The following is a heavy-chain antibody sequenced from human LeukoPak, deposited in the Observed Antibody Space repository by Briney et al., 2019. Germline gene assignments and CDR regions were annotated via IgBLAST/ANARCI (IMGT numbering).Heavy chain of an antibody. Sequence: SVKVSCKASGGTFSSYAISWVRQAPGQGLEWMGGIIPIFGTANYAQKFQGRVTITTDESTSTAYMELSSLRSEDTAVYYCAREKATVRYYYYGMDVWGQGTTVTVSS. CDR1: GGTFSSYA. CDR3: AREKATVRYYYYGMDV. D-gene: IGHD3-10*01. CDR2: IIPIFGTA. V-gene: IGHV1-69*05. J-gene: IGHJ6*02.